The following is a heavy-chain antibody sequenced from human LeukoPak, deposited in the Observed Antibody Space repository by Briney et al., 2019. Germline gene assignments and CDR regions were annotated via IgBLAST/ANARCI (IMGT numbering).Heavy chain of an antibody. CDR2: IWYDGSNK. Sequence: GGSLRLSYAASGFTFSSYGVHWVRQAPGKGLEWVAVIWYDGSNKYYADSVKGRFTISRDNSKNTLYLQMNSLRAEDTAVYYCARESEYCSSTSCSERYYYYGMDVWGQGTTVTVSS. V-gene: IGHV3-33*01. J-gene: IGHJ6*02. D-gene: IGHD2-2*01. CDR1: GFTFSSYG. CDR3: ARESEYCSSTSCSERYYYYGMDV.